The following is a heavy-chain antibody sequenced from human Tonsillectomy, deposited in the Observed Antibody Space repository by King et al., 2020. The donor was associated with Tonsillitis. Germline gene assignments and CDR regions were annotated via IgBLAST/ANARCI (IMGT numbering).Heavy chain of an antibody. CDR3: AKCPTKFYDSSGYWFGNWYFDI. CDR1: GFTFSTYG. J-gene: IGHJ2*01. Sequence: VQLVESGGGVVQPGRSLRLSCAASGFTFSTYGMHWVRQAPGKGLEWVAVISYDGSNKYYADSVKGRLTISRDNSKNTLYLQMNSLRPEDTAVYYCAKCPTKFYDSSGYWFGNWYFDIWGRGTLVTVSS. V-gene: IGHV3-30*18. D-gene: IGHD3-22*01. CDR2: ISYDGSNK.